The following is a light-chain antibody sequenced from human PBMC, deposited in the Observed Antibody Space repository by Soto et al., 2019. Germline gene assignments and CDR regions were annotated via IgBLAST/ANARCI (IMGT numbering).Light chain of an antibody. J-gene: IGLJ1*01. CDR1: SSNIGNNY. V-gene: IGLV1-51*01. Sequence: QSVLTQPPSVSAAPGQKVTISCSGGSSNIGNNYVSWYQQLPGEAPKLLIYDNNQRPSGIPDRFSGSKSGTSATLAITGLQTADEADYYCATWDTVIYVFGTGTKLTVL. CDR2: DNN. CDR3: ATWDTVIYV.